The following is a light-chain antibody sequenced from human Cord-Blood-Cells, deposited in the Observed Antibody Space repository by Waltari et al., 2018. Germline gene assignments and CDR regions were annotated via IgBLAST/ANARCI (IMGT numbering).Light chain of an antibody. Sequence: QSVLTQPPSVSGAPGQRVTIPCTGSSSNIGAGYDVPWYQQLPGTAPKLLSYGNSNRPSGVPDRFSGSKSGTSASLAITGIQAEDEADYYCQSYDSSLSGVFGTGTKVTVL. J-gene: IGLJ1*01. CDR3: QSYDSSLSGV. CDR2: GNS. CDR1: SSNIGAGYD. V-gene: IGLV1-40*01.